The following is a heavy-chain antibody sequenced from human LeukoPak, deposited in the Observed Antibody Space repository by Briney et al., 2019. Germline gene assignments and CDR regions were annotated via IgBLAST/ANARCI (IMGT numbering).Heavy chain of an antibody. V-gene: IGHV3-48*03. CDR2: ISSSGSII. CDR1: GFTFSSYE. J-gene: IGHJ6*03. D-gene: IGHD3-10*01. CDR3: ARVRPMVRGVTVTGYMDV. Sequence: GGSLRLSCAASGFTFSSYEMNWVRQAPGKGLEWVSYISSSGSIIYYADSVKGRFTISRDNAKNSLYLQMNSLRAEDTAVYYCARVRPMVRGVTVTGYMDVWGKGTTVTVSS.